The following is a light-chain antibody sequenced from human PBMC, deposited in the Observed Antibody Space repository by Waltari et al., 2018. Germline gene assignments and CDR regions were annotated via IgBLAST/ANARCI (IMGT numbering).Light chain of an antibody. CDR2: AGS. CDR3: LQDYFYPWT. CDR1: QGVRND. V-gene: IGKV1-6*01. Sequence: QMTQSPSSLSASVGDNVTITCRASQGVRNDLAWYQQKPGRAPKLLIFAGSTLRSGVPSRFSGSGSDTDFTLTINSLQPEDFATYFCLQDYFYPWTFGRGTTVEIK. J-gene: IGKJ1*01.